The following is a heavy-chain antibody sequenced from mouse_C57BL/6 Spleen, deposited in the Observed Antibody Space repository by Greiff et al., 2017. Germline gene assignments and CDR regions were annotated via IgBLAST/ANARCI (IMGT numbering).Heavy chain of an antibody. Sequence: QVQLKPSGAELVRPGASVTLSCKASGYTFTAYEMHWVKQTPVHGLEWIGAIDPETGGTAYNQKFKGKAILTADKSSSTAYMELRSLTSEDSAVYYCTRDYYGSSFDYWGQGTTLTVSS. J-gene: IGHJ2*01. V-gene: IGHV1-15*01. CDR1: GYTFTAYE. D-gene: IGHD1-1*01. CDR2: IDPETGGT. CDR3: TRDYYGSSFDY.